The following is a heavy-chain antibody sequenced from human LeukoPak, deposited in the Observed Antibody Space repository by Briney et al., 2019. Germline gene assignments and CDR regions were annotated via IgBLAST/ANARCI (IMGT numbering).Heavy chain of an antibody. J-gene: IGHJ4*02. Sequence: ASVKVSCKASGYTFTDYYIHWVRQALGQGPEWMGRINPNSGGTNYAQKSQGRVTMTRDTSISTAYMELTRLRSDDTAVYYCARETGVTGTTCDFWGQGTLVTVSS. V-gene: IGHV1-2*06. CDR1: GYTFTDYY. CDR2: INPNSGGT. D-gene: IGHD1-7*01. CDR3: ARETGVTGTTCDF.